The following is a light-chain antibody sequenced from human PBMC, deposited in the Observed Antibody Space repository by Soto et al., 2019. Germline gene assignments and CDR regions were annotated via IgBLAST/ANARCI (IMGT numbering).Light chain of an antibody. CDR2: GAS. V-gene: IGKV3-20*01. Sequence: EIVLTQSPGTLSLSPGERATLSCRASQSVPSDYLAWSQQKPGQAPRLLIYGASNRATGTPDRFSGSGSVTDFTLTISRLEPEDSAVYYCHQYGASLWTFGQGPNVEIK. CDR3: HQYGASLWT. J-gene: IGKJ1*01. CDR1: QSVPSDY.